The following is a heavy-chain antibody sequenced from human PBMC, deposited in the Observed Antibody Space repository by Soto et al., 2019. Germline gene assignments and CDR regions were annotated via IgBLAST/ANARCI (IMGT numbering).Heavy chain of an antibody. CDR1: GGTFSSYA. V-gene: IGHV1-69*12. Sequence: QVQLVQSGAEVKKPGSSVKVSCKASGGTFSSYAISWVRQAPGQGLEWMGGIIPIFGTANYAQKFRGRVTITADESTSTAYMELSSLRSEDTAVYYCAREETTVTTNDAYYYGMDVWGQGTTVTVSS. D-gene: IGHD4-17*01. CDR2: IIPIFGTA. J-gene: IGHJ6*02. CDR3: AREETTVTTNDAYYYGMDV.